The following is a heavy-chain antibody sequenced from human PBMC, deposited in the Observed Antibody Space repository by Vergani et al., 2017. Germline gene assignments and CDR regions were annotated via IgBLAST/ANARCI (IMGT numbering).Heavy chain of an antibody. Sequence: EVQLVESGGGLVQPGRSLRLSCAASGFTFDDYAMHWVRPAPGKGLEWVSGISWNSGSIGYADSVKGRFTISRDNAKNSLYLQMNSLRAEDTALYYCAKGLGYSSGWGLDYWGQGTLVTVSS. CDR1: GFTFDDYA. CDR2: ISWNSGSI. D-gene: IGHD6-19*01. J-gene: IGHJ4*02. V-gene: IGHV3-9*01. CDR3: AKGLGYSSGWGLDY.